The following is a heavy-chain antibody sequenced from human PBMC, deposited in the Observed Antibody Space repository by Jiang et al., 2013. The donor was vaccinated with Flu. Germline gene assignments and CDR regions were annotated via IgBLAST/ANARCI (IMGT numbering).Heavy chain of an antibody. J-gene: IGHJ4*02. CDR2: ISYDGSNK. CDR1: GFTFSSYA. D-gene: IGHD6-13*01. Sequence: AASGFTFSSYAMHWVRQAPGKGLEWVAVISYDGSNKYYADSVKGRFTISRDNSKNTLYLQMNSLRAEDTAVYYCARDPEGIAAAGGFDYWGQGTLVTVSS. V-gene: IGHV3-30-3*01. CDR3: ARDPEGIAAAGGFDY.